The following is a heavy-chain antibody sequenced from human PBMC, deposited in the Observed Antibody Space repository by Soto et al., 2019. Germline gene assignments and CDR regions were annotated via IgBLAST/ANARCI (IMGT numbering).Heavy chain of an antibody. J-gene: IGHJ6*03. CDR3: ARDESGYDYYYYMGV. CDR1: GFTFSSYC. CDR2: IWYDGSNT. D-gene: IGHD5-12*01. V-gene: IGHV3-33*01. Sequence: GESLRLSCAASGFTFSSYCMHWVRQAPGKGLEWVGVIWYDGSNTYYADSVKGRFTISRDNSMNTPYLQMNSLRAEDTAVYYCARDESGYDYYYYMGVWGKGTTVTVSS.